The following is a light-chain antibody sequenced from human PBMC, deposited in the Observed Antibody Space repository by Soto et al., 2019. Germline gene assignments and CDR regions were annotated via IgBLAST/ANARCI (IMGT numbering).Light chain of an antibody. V-gene: IGKV3-11*01. CDR3: QQRSNWPPV. CDR2: DAS. Sequence: SGFTKNTAPPSFSPGGRATLSFRARQSVSTYVTYLAWYQQKPGQAPRLLIYDASNRATGIPARFSGSGSGTDFTLTISSLEPEDFAVYYCQQRSNWPPVFGGGTKVDIK. J-gene: IGKJ4*01. CDR1: QSVSTY.